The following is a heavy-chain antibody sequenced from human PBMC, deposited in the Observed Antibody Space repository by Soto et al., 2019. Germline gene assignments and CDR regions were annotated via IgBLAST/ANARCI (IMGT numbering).Heavy chain of an antibody. CDR1: GLTLSTSS. CDR2: ISGSGGST. D-gene: IGHD6-13*01. Sequence: PGGSLRLSCAAFGLTLSTSSMNWVRQAPGKGLEWVSAISGSGGSTYYADSVKGRFTISRDNSKNTLFLQMNSLRAEDTAVYYCAKDPLRIAAAGRFMADAFDIWGQGTMVTVSS. J-gene: IGHJ3*02. V-gene: IGHV3-23*01. CDR3: AKDPLRIAAAGRFMADAFDI.